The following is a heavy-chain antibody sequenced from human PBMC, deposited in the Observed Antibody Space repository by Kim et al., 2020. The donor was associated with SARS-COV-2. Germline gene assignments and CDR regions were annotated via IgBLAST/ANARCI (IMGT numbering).Heavy chain of an antibody. CDR3: ALDSYGDYYFDY. D-gene: IGHD4-17*01. Sequence: SETLSLTCAVYGGSFSGYYWSWIRQPPGKGLEWIGEINHSGSTNYNPSLKSRVTISVDTSKNQFSLKLSSVTAADTAVYCCALDSYGDYYFDYWGQGTLVTVSS. J-gene: IGHJ4*02. CDR2: INHSGST. CDR1: GGSFSGYY. V-gene: IGHV4-34*01.